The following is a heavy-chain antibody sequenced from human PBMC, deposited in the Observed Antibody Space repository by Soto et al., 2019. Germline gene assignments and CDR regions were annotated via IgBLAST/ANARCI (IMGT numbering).Heavy chain of an antibody. CDR1: GFTFSRDW. CDR3: ARGGLGNYYHDY. V-gene: IGHV3-74*01. Sequence: EVQLVESGGGLVQPGGSLRLSCAASGFTFSRDWMHWVRQSPGKGLVWVSRIKGDGTITNYADSVKGRFTTSRDNAKNTVYLQLNSLTTEDTAVYYCARGGLGNYYHDYWGQGTLVTVSS. CDR2: IKGDGTIT. J-gene: IGHJ4*02. D-gene: IGHD3-10*01.